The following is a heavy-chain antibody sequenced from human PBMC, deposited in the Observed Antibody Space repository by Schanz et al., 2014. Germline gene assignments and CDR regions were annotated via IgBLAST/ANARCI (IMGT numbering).Heavy chain of an antibody. J-gene: IGHJ4*02. V-gene: IGHV3-72*01. CDR2: IKNTFNSYTT. CDR3: AKSYDTSGYSGFDY. D-gene: IGHD3-22*01. Sequence: EVQLVESGGGLVKPGGSLRLSCAASGFTFSTYGMHWVRQAPGKGLEWVARIKNTFNSYTTEYAASVKGRFSISRDDSKSSLYLQMNSLKTEDTAVYFCAKSYDTSGYSGFDYWGQGTLVTVSS. CDR1: GFTFSTYG.